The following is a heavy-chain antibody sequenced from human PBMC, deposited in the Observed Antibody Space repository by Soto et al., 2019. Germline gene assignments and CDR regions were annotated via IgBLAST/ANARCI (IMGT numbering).Heavy chain of an antibody. CDR1: GYTFTSYD. CDR2: LNPNSVNT. Sequence: QVQLVQSGAEVKKPGASVKVSCKASGYTFTSYDISWVRQATGQGLEWMGRLNPNSVNTAYAQKFQGRVTMTRNTSISTASMEPSSLRSEDTAVYSCARTTPYYYYAMDVWGQGTTVTVSS. V-gene: IGHV1-8*01. D-gene: IGHD1-1*01. CDR3: ARTTPYYYYAMDV. J-gene: IGHJ6*02.